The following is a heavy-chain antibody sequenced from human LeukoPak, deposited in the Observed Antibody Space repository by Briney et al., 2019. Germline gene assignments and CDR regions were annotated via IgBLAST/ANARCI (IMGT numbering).Heavy chain of an antibody. CDR1: GGSISSCS. J-gene: IGHJ4*02. CDR3: ARDASCYYDGSGYYLGY. V-gene: IGHV4-4*07. CDR2: IHTRGST. D-gene: IGHD3-22*01. Sequence: SETLSLTCIVSGGSISSCSWNWIRQPAGKGLEWIGRIHTRGSTNYNPSLKSRVTMSVDTSKNQFSLKLSSVTAADTAVYYCARDASCYYDGSGYYLGYWGQGTLVTVSS.